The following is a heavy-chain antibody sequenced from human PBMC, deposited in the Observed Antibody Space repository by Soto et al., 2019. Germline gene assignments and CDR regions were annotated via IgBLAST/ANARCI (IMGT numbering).Heavy chain of an antibody. CDR2: ISSNGGST. D-gene: IGHD5-12*01. CDR3: ARSRAPGGYVNY. Sequence: PGGSLRLSCAASGFTFSSYAIHWVRQAPGKGLEYVSAISSNGGSTYYANSVKGRFTISRDNSKNTLYLQMGSLRAEDMAVYYCARSRAPGGYVNYWGQGTLVTVSS. V-gene: IGHV3-64*01. J-gene: IGHJ4*02. CDR1: GFTFSSYA.